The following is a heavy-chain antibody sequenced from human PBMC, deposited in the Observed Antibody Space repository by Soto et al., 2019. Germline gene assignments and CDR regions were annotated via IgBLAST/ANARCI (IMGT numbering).Heavy chain of an antibody. V-gene: IGHV4-4*07. CDR2: IDNSGST. J-gene: IGHJ4*02. D-gene: IGHD3-3*01. Sequence: QGQLQDSGPGLVKPSETLSLTCTVSGGSIINNFCNWIRQPAGKGLEGIGRIDNSGSTNYNPSLKSRITMSADTSRNQFSLKLNSVTAADTAVYYCARGGQDFWSGPFDYWGQGALVTVSS. CDR1: GGSIINNF. CDR3: ARGGQDFWSGPFDY.